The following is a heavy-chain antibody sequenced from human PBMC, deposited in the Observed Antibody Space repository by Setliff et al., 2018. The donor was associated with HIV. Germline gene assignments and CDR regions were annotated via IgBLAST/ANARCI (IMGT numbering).Heavy chain of an antibody. CDR2: ISRDGDTI. V-gene: IGHV3-11*04. J-gene: IGHJ4*02. D-gene: IGHD6-13*01. CDR1: TFSDYY. CDR3: ATVWAAGSLFY. Sequence: TFSDYYMSWVRQAPGKGLEWLSYISRDGDTIYYADSVKGRFTISRDNAKNSLYLQMNSLRAEDTAVYYCATVWAAGSLFYWGQGTLVTVSS.